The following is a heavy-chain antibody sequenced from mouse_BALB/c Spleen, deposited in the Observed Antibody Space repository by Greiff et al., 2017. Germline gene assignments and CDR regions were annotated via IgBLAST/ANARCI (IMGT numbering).Heavy chain of an antibody. Sequence: VQLKESGAELVKPGASVKLSCTASGFNIKDTYMHWVKQRPEQGLEWIGRIDPANGNTKYDPKFQGKATITADTSSNTDYLQLSCLTSEDTAVYYCATVKGFAYWGQGTLVTVSA. CDR2: IDPANGNT. V-gene: IGHV14-3*02. CDR1: GFNIKDTY. CDR3: ATVKGFAY. J-gene: IGHJ3*01.